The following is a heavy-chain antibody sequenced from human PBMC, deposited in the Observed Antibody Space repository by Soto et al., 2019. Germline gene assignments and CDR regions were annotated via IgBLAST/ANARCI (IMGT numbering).Heavy chain of an antibody. D-gene: IGHD1-1*01. V-gene: IGHV3-23*01. CDR3: ATRATGTYFDY. J-gene: IGHJ4*02. CDR2: ISGSGGSP. CDR1: GFTFSKYA. Sequence: EVQLLESGGGLVQHGGSLRLSCAASGFTFSKYAMNWVRQAPGKGLEWVSVISGSGGSPYYADSVKGRFTISRDNSKNTLYLQMNSLRAEDTAVYYCATRATGTYFDYWGQGTLVIVSS.